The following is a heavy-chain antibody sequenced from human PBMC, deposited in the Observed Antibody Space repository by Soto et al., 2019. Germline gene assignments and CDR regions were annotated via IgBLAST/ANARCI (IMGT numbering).Heavy chain of an antibody. CDR3: ARGAMTEFSTGWYLDF. V-gene: IGHV4-61*08. Sequence: SQIKPLTSSVSAGFGANGGCYRSWIRQSPGKRPEWLGYIFYSGRPKYSAALRSRITISVDTSKNQFSLTLKSVTAADAAVYYCARGAMTEFSTGWYLDFRGRRSLVTVSS. J-gene: IGHJ4*02. CDR1: AGFGANGGCY. CDR2: IFYSGRP. D-gene: IGHD6-19*01.